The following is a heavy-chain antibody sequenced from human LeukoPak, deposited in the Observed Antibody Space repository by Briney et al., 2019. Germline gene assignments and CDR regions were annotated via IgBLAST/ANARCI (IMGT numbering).Heavy chain of an antibody. D-gene: IGHD3-16*02. CDR1: GGSISSYY. J-gene: IGHJ4*02. V-gene: IGHV4-59*08. CDR2: IYYSGST. CDR3: ARQGRNFGFLWGSYRGYYFDY. Sequence: SETLSLTCTVSGGSISSYYWSWIRQPPGKGLEWIGYIYYSGSTNYNPSLKSRVTISVDMSKNQFSLKLSSVTAADTAVYYCARQGRNFGFLWGSYRGYYFDYWGQGTLVTVSS.